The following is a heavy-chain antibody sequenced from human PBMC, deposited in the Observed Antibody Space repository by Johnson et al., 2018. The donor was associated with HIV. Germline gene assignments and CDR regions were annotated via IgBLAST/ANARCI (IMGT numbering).Heavy chain of an antibody. V-gene: IGHV3-23*04. Sequence: VQLVESGGGLVQPGGSLRLSCAGSGFTFSDHAMGWVRQAPGKGLEWVSSMSGSGAVTYYADSVKGRFTISRDNSKNSLYLQMNSLRAEDTAVYYCTIGRGGWVDAFDIWGQGTMVTVSS. D-gene: IGHD3-16*01. J-gene: IGHJ3*02. CDR3: TIGRGGWVDAFDI. CDR1: GFTFSDHA. CDR2: MSGSGAVT.